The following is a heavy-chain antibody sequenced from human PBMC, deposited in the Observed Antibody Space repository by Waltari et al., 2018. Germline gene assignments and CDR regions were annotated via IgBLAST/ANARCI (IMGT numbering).Heavy chain of an antibody. V-gene: IGHV3-74*01. CDR1: GFSFSDSW. Sequence: EVHLVEAGGNIVQPGGSLRLTCAASGFSFSDSWLHWVRQVPGEGLVGVSRINGAGGSIRYSDSVKGRFTISRDNTRNTLYLQMNSLRVEDTAVYYCARKGGRGYTYGPFYYDSWGQGTQVTVSS. J-gene: IGHJ4*02. CDR2: INGAGGSI. D-gene: IGHD5-18*01. CDR3: ARKGGRGYTYGPFYYDS.